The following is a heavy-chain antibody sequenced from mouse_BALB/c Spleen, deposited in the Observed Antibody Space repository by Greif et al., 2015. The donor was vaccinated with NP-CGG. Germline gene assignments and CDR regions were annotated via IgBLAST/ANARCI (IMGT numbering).Heavy chain of an antibody. CDR3: ARYYYGSSYFDY. CDR2: IDPANGNT. Sequence: VQLQQSGAELVKPGASVKLSCTASGFNIKDTYMHWVKQRPEQGLEWIGRIDPANGNTKYDPKFQGKATITADTSSNTAYLQISSLTSEDTAVYYCARYYYGSSYFDYWGQGTTLTVSS. CDR1: GFNIKDTY. D-gene: IGHD1-1*01. V-gene: IGHV14-3*02. J-gene: IGHJ2*01.